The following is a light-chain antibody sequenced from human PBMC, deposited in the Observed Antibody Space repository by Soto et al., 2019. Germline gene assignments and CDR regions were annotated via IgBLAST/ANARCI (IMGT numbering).Light chain of an antibody. CDR2: LEGSGSY. V-gene: IGLV4-60*02. CDR1: SGHSSYI. CDR3: ETWDSNTRV. Sequence: QLVLTQSSSASASLGSSVKLTCTLSSGHSSYIIAWHQQQPGKAPRYLMKLEGSGSYNKGSGVPDRFSGSRSGADRYLTISDLQFEDEADYYCETWDSNTRVFGTGTEVTVL. J-gene: IGLJ1*01.